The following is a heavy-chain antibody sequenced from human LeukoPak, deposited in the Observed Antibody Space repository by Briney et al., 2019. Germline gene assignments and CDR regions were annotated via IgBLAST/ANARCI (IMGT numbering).Heavy chain of an antibody. CDR2: VHISGST. Sequence: SETLSLTCTVSGGSISSRSYCWSWIRQPAGKGLEWIGHVHISGSTNYNPSFKSRVTISADTSNNHFSLRLTSVTAADTAVYYCAGGWLPDKNDFWGQGTLVTVSA. D-gene: IGHD5-24*01. CDR1: GGSISSRSYC. J-gene: IGHJ4*02. V-gene: IGHV4-61*10. CDR3: AGGWLPDKNDF.